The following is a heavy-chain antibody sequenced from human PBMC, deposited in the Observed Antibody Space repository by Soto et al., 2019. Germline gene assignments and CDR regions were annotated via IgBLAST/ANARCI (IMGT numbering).Heavy chain of an antibody. Sequence: QVQLQESGPGLVKPSETLSLTCTVSGGSISSYYWSWIRQPPGKGLEWIGYIYYSGSTNYNPSLKSRVTISVDTSKNQVSRKLSSVTAADTAVYYCARATDYGDGYYYGMDVWGQGTTVTVSS. V-gene: IGHV4-59*01. J-gene: IGHJ6*02. CDR1: GGSISSYY. CDR2: IYYSGST. D-gene: IGHD4-17*01. CDR3: ARATDYGDGYYYGMDV.